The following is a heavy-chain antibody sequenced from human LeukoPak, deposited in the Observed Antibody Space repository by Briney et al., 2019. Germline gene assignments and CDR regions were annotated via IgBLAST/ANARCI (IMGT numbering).Heavy chain of an antibody. CDR3: ARTPYGRYGGNEYYFDY. CDR1: GYTFTSYY. V-gene: IGHV1-46*01. D-gene: IGHD4-23*01. CDR2: INPSGGST. J-gene: IGHJ4*02. Sequence: GASVKVSCKASGYTFTSYYMHWVRQAPGQGLEWMGIINPSGGSTSYAQKFQGRVTMTRDMSTSTVYMELSSLRSEDTAVYYCARTPYGRYGGNEYYFDYWGQGTLVTVSS.